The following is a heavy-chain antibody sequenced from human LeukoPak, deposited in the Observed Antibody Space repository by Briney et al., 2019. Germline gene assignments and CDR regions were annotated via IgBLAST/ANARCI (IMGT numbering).Heavy chain of an antibody. V-gene: IGHV1-46*04. J-gene: IGHJ3*02. D-gene: IGHD3-22*01. CDR3: AREGYDSNGYPFFDI. CDR2: IHPSGGST. Sequence: ASVKVCFNSSGYTFTNFYIHWVRQAPGQGLEWVGRIHPSGGSTSYAQKLHGRVTMTSDTSINTLYMELNSLASEDTAVYYCAREGYDSNGYPFFDIWGQGTMVTASS. CDR1: GYTFTNFY.